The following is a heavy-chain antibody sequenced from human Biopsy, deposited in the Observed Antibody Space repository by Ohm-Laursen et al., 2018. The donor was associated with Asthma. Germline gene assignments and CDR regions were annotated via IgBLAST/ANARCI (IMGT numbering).Heavy chain of an antibody. CDR1: GYPFTDYS. J-gene: IGHJ2*01. V-gene: IGHV1-2*06. CDR2: IDPNSGGT. CDR3: ARIKIRIGAGTDRYFDL. Sequence: ASVKVSCKASGYPFTDYSVHWVRQAPGQGLEWMGRIDPNSGGTNSAQKFLGRVTMTRDTSVNTAFMVLSRLRSDDTAVYYCARIKIRIGAGTDRYFDLWGRGTLVTVSS. D-gene: IGHD3-16*01.